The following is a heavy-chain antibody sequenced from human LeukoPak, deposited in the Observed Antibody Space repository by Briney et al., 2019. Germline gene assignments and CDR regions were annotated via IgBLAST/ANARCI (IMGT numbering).Heavy chain of an antibody. CDR1: GFTFSSYT. CDR3: AKESGVRVTPIDY. J-gene: IGHJ4*02. D-gene: IGHD3-3*01. Sequence: GSLRLSCAASGFTFSSYTMSWVRQAPGKGLEWVSAISGSGGSTYYADSVKGRFTIFRDNSKNMLYLQMNSLRAEDTAVYYCAKESGVRVTPIDYWGQGTLVTVSS. CDR2: ISGSGGST. V-gene: IGHV3-23*01.